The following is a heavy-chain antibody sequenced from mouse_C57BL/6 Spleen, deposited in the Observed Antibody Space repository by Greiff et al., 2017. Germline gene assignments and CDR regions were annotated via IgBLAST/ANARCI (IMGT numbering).Heavy chain of an antibody. Sequence: VKVVESGPGLVQPSQSLSITCTVSGFSLTSYGVHWVRQSPGKGLEWLGVIWSGGSTDYNAAFISRLSISKDNSKSQVFFKMNSLQADDTAIYYCAPAYPFAYWGQGTLVTVSA. CDR1: GFSLTSYG. CDR2: IWSGGST. J-gene: IGHJ3*01. V-gene: IGHV2-2*01. CDR3: APAYPFAY.